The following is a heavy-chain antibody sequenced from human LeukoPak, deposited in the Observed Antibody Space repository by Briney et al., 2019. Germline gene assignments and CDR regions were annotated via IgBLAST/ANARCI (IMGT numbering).Heavy chain of an antibody. CDR3: TRVRYCSGGDCSSPTYFDY. Sequence: SETLSLTCAVYGGSFSGYYWSWIRQPPGKGLEWIGEINHSGSTNYNASLKRRVTILVDMSKSQFSLKLSSVTAADTAVYYCTRVRYCSGGDCSSPTYFDYWGQGALVTVSS. J-gene: IGHJ4*02. CDR2: INHSGST. V-gene: IGHV4-34*01. CDR1: GGSFSGYY. D-gene: IGHD2-15*01.